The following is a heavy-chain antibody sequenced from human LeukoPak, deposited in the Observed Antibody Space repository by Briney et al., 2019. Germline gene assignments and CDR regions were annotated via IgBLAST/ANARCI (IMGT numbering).Heavy chain of an antibody. J-gene: IGHJ4*02. CDR2: ISNNGDIT. CDR1: GFTFSNYA. D-gene: IGHD6-13*01. V-gene: IGHV3-64D*09. CDR3: VKRAAGRYDS. Sequence: PGGSLRLSCSTSGFTFSNYALHWVRQAPGKGLEFVSGISNNGDITYDADSVKGRFTISRDNSKNTLYLQMSSLRLEDTAVYYCVKRAAGRYDSWGQGALVTVSS.